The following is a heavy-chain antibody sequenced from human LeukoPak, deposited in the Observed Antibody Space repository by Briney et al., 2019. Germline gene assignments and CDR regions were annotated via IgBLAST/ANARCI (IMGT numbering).Heavy chain of an antibody. CDR3: AGKNCSGGSCYSGAFRARSGYYMDV. V-gene: IGHV1-69*05. D-gene: IGHD2-15*01. J-gene: IGHJ6*03. CDR2: TIPIFGTA. Sequence: RASVKVSCKASGGTFSSYAISWVRQAPGQGLEWMGRTIPIFGTANYAQKFQGRVTITTDESTSTAYMELSSLRSEDTAVYYCAGKNCSGGSCYSGAFRARSGYYMDVWGKGTTVTVSS. CDR1: GGTFSSYA.